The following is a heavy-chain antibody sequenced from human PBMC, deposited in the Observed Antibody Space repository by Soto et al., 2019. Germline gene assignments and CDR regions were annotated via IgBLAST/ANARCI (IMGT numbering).Heavy chain of an antibody. CDR1: GGSFSGYY. V-gene: IGHV4-34*01. D-gene: IGHD3-3*01. CDR2: INHSGST. Sequence: QVQLQQWGAGLLKPSETLSLTCAVYGGSFSGYYWSWIRQPPGKGLEWIGEINHSGSTNYNPSLKSRVTVSVDTSENQFTLKVSSVTAAGTAVYYCARGLYYGDFWSGYYWWFDPWGQGTLVTVSS. CDR3: ARGLYYGDFWSGYYWWFDP. J-gene: IGHJ5*02.